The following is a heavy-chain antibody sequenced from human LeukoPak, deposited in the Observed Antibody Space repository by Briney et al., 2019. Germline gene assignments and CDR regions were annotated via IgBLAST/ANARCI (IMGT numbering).Heavy chain of an antibody. V-gene: IGHV4-61*02. CDR1: GGSISSGSYY. Sequence: PSQTLSLTCTVSGGSISSGSYYWSWIRQPAGKGLEWVGRIYTSGSTDYNPSLKSRVTISVDTSKNQFSLRLSSVTAADTAVYYCASIGYSSSNWGQGTLVTVSS. CDR2: IYTSGST. D-gene: IGHD6-6*01. J-gene: IGHJ4*02. CDR3: ASIGYSSSN.